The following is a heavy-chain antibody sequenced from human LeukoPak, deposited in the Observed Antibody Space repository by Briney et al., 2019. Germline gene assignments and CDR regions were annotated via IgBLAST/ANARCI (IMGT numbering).Heavy chain of an antibody. CDR3: ASYGSGSYSQGGDY. V-gene: IGHV1-8*01. CDR1: GYTFTSYD. D-gene: IGHD3-10*01. CDR2: MNPNSGNT. J-gene: IGHJ4*02. Sequence: ASVKVSCKASGYTFTSYDINWVRQATGQGLEWMGWMNPNSGNTGYAQKFQGRVTMTRNTSISTAYMELSSLRSEDTAVYYCASYGSGSYSQGGDYWGQGTLVTVSS.